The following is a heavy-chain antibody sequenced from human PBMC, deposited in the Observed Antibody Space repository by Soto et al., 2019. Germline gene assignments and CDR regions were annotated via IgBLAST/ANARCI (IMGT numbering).Heavy chain of an antibody. D-gene: IGHD1-26*01. CDR3: AKIGGAVYFDY. CDR1: GFTFSSYG. CDR2: ISYDGSNK. Sequence: QVQLVESGGGVVQTGRSLRLSCAASGFTFSSYGMHWVRQAPGKGLEWVAVISYDGSNKYYADSVKGRFTISRDNSKNTLYLQMNSLRAEDTAVYYCAKIGGAVYFDYWGQGTLVTVSS. V-gene: IGHV3-30*18. J-gene: IGHJ4*02.